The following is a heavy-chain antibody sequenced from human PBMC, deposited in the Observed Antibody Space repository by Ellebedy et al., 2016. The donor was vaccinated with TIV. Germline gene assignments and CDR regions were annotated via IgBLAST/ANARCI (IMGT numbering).Heavy chain of an antibody. Sequence: GESLKISCAASGFSLTGSGLHWVRRPRGKGLEWVSASGAAGDTYYPDSVRGRFTISRESAKNSFYLQMNSLTAGDTAVYYCARGGPGGDNWFFGLWGRGTQVTVSS. CDR3: ARGGPGGDNWFFGL. CDR1: GFSLTGSG. CDR2: SGAAGDT. D-gene: IGHD3-10*01. V-gene: IGHV3-13*01. J-gene: IGHJ2*01.